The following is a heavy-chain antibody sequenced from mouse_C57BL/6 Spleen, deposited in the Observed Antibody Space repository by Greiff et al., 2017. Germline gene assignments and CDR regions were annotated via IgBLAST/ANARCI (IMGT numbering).Heavy chain of an antibody. Sequence: EVHLVESGGGLVQPGGSMKLSCAASGFTFSDAWMDWVRQSPEKGLEWVAEIRNKANNHATYYAESVKGRFTISRDDSKSSVYLQMNSLRAEDTGIYYCTRGDGYSYYYAMDYWGQGTSVTVSS. CDR1: GFTFSDAW. D-gene: IGHD2-3*01. V-gene: IGHV6-6*01. CDR3: TRGDGYSYYYAMDY. CDR2: IRNKANNHAT. J-gene: IGHJ4*01.